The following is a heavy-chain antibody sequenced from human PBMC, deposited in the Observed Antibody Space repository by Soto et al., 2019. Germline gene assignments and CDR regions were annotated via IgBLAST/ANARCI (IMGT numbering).Heavy chain of an antibody. CDR1: GFIFSNNV. CDR2: MSYDGIDT. J-gene: IGHJ4*02. D-gene: IGHD6-6*01. Sequence: GGSLRLSCVGSGFIFSNNVMHWVRQTPGKGLEWVAFMSYDGIDTFYADSVKGRFTISRDNSKNTPFLHMSKLRAEDTAMYYCTIVSVADSALDQWGPGTMRTVST. CDR3: TIVSVADSALDQ. V-gene: IGHV3-30*02.